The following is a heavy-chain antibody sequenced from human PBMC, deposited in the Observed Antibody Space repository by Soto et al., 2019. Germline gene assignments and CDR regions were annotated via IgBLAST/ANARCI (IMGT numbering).Heavy chain of an antibody. V-gene: IGHV3-72*01. J-gene: IGHJ5*02. CDR3: ARVVGYCSSTSCSNWFDP. D-gene: IGHD2-2*01. Sequence: GGSLRLSCAASGFTFSDHYMDWVRLAPGKGLEWVGRTRNKANSYTTEYAASVKGRFTISRDDSKNSLYLQMNSLKTEDTAVYYCARVVGYCSSTSCSNWFDPWGQGTLVTVSS. CDR1: GFTFSDHY. CDR2: TRNKANSYTT.